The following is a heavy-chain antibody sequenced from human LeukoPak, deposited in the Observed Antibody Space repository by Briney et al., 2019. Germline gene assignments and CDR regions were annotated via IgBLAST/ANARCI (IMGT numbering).Heavy chain of an antibody. J-gene: IGHJ4*02. D-gene: IGHD2-15*01. Sequence: ASVKVSCKASGYTFTGYYMHWVRQAPGQGLEWMGWISAYNGNTNYAQKLQGRVTMTTDTSTSTAYMELRSLRSDDTAVYYCAREDARGYLDYWGQGTLVTVSS. CDR3: AREDARGYLDY. CDR2: ISAYNGNT. V-gene: IGHV1-18*04. CDR1: GYTFTGYY.